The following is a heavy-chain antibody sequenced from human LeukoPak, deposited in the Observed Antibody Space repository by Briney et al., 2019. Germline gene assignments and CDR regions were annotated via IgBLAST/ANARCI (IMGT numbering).Heavy chain of an antibody. Sequence: GGSLRLSCAASGFTFSTYVIHWVRQAPGKGLDWVAVMSFDGKNTYYADSVKGRFTVSRDNSKNALYLQMNSLRPEDTAVYYCAREGFYGSGSSPTFYFDYWGQGTLVTVSS. J-gene: IGHJ4*02. V-gene: IGHV3-30*04. CDR3: AREGFYGSGSSPTFYFDY. CDR1: GFTFSTYV. CDR2: MSFDGKNT. D-gene: IGHD3-10*01.